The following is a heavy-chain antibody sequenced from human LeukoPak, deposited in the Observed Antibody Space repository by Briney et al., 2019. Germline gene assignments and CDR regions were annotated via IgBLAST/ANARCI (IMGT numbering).Heavy chain of an antibody. CDR1: GGSISSYY. Sequence: SETLSLTCTVSGGSISSYYWSWVRQPPGKGLEWVGYIYYSGSTNYNPSLKSRVTISVDTSKNQFSLKLSSVTAADTAVYYCARHDYGDLYPDYWGQGNLVTVSS. CDR3: ARHDYGDLYPDY. D-gene: IGHD4-17*01. V-gene: IGHV4-59*08. J-gene: IGHJ4*02. CDR2: IYYSGST.